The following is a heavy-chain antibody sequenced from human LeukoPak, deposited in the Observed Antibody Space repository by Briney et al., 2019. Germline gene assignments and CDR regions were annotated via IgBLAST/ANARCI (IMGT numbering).Heavy chain of an antibody. V-gene: IGHV3-21*01. J-gene: IGHJ4*02. CDR1: GFTFRDYS. CDR2: ISSSTSYI. Sequence: GGSLRLSCAGSGFTFRDYSMNWVRQAPGKGLEWVSSISSSTSYIYYADSVKGRFTISRDNGKNSLYLQMNSLRAEDTAVYYCARDRGGSSWYYPFYFDYWGQGTLVTVSS. D-gene: IGHD6-13*01. CDR3: ARDRGGSSWYYPFYFDY.